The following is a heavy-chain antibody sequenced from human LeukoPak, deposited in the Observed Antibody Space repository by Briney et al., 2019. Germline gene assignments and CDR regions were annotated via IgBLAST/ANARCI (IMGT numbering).Heavy chain of an antibody. CDR3: ARDRGQWLVQGIDY. CDR1: GFTFSSYA. D-gene: IGHD6-19*01. J-gene: IGHJ4*02. CDR2: ISYDGSNK. V-gene: IGHV3-30*04. Sequence: GGSLRLSCAASGFTFSSYAMHWVRQAPGKGLEWVAVISYDGSNKYYADSVQGRFTISRDNSKNTLYLQMNSLRAEDTAVYYCARDRGQWLVQGIDYWGQGTLVTVSS.